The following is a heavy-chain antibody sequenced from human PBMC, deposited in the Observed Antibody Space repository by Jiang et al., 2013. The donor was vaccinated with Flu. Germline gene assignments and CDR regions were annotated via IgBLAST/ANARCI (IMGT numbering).Heavy chain of an antibody. V-gene: IGHV5-51*01. CDR2: INPGDSDT. Sequence: SLKISCMPSGYTFSSYWIGWVRQMPGKGLEWMGIINPGDSDTKYSPSFEGQVTISVDKSISTAYLQWSGLKASDTAMYYCARLMHGGYLPTTLDIWGQGTMVTVSS. D-gene: IGHD2-15*01. CDR1: GYTFSSYW. CDR3: ARLMHGGYLPTTLDI. J-gene: IGHJ3*02.